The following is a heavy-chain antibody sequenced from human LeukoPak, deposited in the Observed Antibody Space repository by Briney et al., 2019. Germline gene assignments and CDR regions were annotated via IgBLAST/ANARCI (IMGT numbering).Heavy chain of an antibody. CDR1: GFTFSSYA. CDR2: ISGSGGST. V-gene: IGHV3-23*01. CDR3: AKSSWGIVVLPAAREGSWFDP. D-gene: IGHD2-2*01. J-gene: IGHJ5*02. Sequence: GGSLRLSCAASGFTFSSYAMSWVRQAPGKGLEWVSAISGSGGSTYYADSVKGRFTISRDNSKNTLYLQMNSLRAEDTAVYYCAKSSWGIVVLPAAREGSWFDPWSQGTLVTVSS.